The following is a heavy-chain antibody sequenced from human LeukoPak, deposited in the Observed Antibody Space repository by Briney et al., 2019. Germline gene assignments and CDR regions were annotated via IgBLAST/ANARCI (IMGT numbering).Heavy chain of an antibody. D-gene: IGHD6-13*01. J-gene: IGHJ3*02. Sequence: PGGSLRLSCAASGFTFSSYSMNWVRQAPGKGLEWVSSISSSSSYIYYADSVKGRFTISRDNAKNSLYLQMNSLRAEDTAVYYCARDRGSSSWSDALDIWGQGTMVTVSS. V-gene: IGHV3-21*01. CDR3: ARDRGSSSWSDALDI. CDR2: ISSSSSYI. CDR1: GFTFSSYS.